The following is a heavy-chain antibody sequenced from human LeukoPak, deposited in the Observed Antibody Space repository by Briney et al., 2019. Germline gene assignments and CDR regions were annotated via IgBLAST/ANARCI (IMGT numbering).Heavy chain of an antibody. D-gene: IGHD6-6*01. Sequence: PSETLSLTCAVYGGSFSGYYWSWIRQPPGKGLEWIGEINHSGSTNYNPSLKSRVTISVDTSKSQFSLKLSSVTAADTAVYYCARGPQRIAARYYYGMDVWGQGTTVTVSS. CDR2: INHSGST. CDR3: ARGPQRIAARYYYGMDV. CDR1: GGSFSGYY. V-gene: IGHV4-34*01. J-gene: IGHJ6*02.